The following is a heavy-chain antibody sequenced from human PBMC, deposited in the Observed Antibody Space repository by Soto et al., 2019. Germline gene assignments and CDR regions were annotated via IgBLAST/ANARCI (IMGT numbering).Heavy chain of an antibody. D-gene: IGHD6-13*01. V-gene: IGHV3-33*01. Sequence: QVQLVESGGGVVQPGRSLRLSCAASGFTFSSYGMHWVRQAPGNGLEWVAVIWYDGSKKYYADSVKGRFTISRDNSKNTMYLQMNSLRAEDTAVYYCAREIAAAGTSYYYYGMDVWGQGTTVTVSS. CDR2: IWYDGSKK. J-gene: IGHJ6*02. CDR1: GFTFSSYG. CDR3: AREIAAAGTSYYYYGMDV.